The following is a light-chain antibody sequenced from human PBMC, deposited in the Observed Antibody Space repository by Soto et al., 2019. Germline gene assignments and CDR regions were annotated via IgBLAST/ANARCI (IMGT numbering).Light chain of an antibody. CDR3: QQRSNWPPET. J-gene: IGKJ3*01. CDR2: DAS. Sequence: EIVLTQSPATLSLSPGERATLSCRASQSVSSYLAWYQQKPGQAPRLLIYDASNRATGIPARFSGSGSGTDFTLTISSLEPEDFAVYYRQQRSNWPPETFGPGTKVDIK. CDR1: QSVSSY. V-gene: IGKV3-11*01.